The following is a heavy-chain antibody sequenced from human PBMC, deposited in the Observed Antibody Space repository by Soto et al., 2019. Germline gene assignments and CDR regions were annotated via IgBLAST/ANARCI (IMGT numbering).Heavy chain of an antibody. Sequence: QVQLVQSGAEVKKPGSSVKVSCKASGGTFSSYAISWVRQAPGQGLEWMGGIIPIFGTANYAQKSQGRVTITADESTSTAYMELSSLRSEDTAVYYCARIGIAARPHYYYYYGMDVWGQGTTVTVSS. V-gene: IGHV1-69*01. CDR1: GGTFSSYA. J-gene: IGHJ6*02. D-gene: IGHD6-6*01. CDR2: IIPIFGTA. CDR3: ARIGIAARPHYYYYYGMDV.